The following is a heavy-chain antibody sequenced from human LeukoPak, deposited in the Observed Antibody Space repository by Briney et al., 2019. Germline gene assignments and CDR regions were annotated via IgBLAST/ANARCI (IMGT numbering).Heavy chain of an antibody. CDR3: ARDSGLWFGELSWFDP. CDR2: IKQDGSEK. Sequence: GGSLRLSCAASGFTFSSYWMSWVRQAPGKGLEWVANIKQDGSEKYNVDSVKGRFTISRDNAKNSLYLQMNSLRAEDTAVYYCARDSGLWFGELSWFDPWGQGTLVTVSS. CDR1: GFTFSSYW. V-gene: IGHV3-7*01. J-gene: IGHJ5*02. D-gene: IGHD3-10*01.